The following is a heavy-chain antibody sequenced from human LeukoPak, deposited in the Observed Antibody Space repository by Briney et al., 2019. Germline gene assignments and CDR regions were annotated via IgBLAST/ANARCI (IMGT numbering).Heavy chain of an antibody. D-gene: IGHD3-3*01. J-gene: IGHJ6*03. V-gene: IGHV4-39*07. CDR1: GGSISSSSYY. Sequence: KPSETLSLTCTVSGGSISSSSYYWGWIRQPPGKGLEWIGSIYYSGSTYYNPSLKSRVTISVDTSKNQFSLKLSSVTAADTAVYYCARGVTIFGVVSRIGYMDVWGKGTTVTVSS. CDR2: IYYSGST. CDR3: ARGVTIFGVVSRIGYMDV.